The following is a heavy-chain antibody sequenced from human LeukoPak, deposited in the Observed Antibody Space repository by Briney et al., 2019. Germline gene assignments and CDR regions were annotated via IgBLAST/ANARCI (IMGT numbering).Heavy chain of an antibody. CDR2: ISASGGTI. Sequence: QAGGSLRLSCAAGGFMFSNYVMYWVRQAPGQGLEWVSVISASGGTIDYADSVKGRFTISRDNSKNTLYLQMNSLRAEDTAIYYCAKGGKRSYYSDSWGQGTLVTVSS. D-gene: IGHD3-10*01. V-gene: IGHV3-23*01. CDR3: AKGGKRSYYSDS. CDR1: GFMFSNYV. J-gene: IGHJ4*02.